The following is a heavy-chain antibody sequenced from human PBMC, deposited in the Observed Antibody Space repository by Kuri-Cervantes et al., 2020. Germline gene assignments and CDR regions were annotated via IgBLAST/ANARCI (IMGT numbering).Heavy chain of an antibody. CDR3: ARRIVGWVEDWFDP. V-gene: IGHV1-2*02. CDR2: INPNSGGT. Sequence: ASVKVSCKASGYTFTGYYIHWVRQAPGQGLEWMGWINPNSGGTNYAQKLQGRVTMTTDTSTSTAYMELRSLRYDDTAVYYCARRIVGWVEDWFDPWGQGTLVTVSS. CDR1: GYTFTGYY. D-gene: IGHD1-26*01. J-gene: IGHJ5*02.